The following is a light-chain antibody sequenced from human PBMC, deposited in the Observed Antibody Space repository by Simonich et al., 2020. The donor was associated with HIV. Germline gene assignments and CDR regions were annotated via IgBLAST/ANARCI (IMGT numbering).Light chain of an antibody. CDR3: QQYYSTPPT. V-gene: IGKV4-1*01. CDR2: WAA. Sequence: DIVMTQSPDPLAVSLGERATINCKSSQSVLYISNNKDHLAWYQQKPGQPPKLLIYWAATRESGVPDRFSGSGSGTDFTLTISSLQAEDVAVYYCQQYYSTPPTFGQGTKVEIK. CDR1: QSVLYISNNKDH. J-gene: IGKJ1*01.